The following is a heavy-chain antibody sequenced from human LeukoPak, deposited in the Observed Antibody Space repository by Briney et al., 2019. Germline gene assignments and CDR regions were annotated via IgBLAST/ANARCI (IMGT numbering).Heavy chain of an antibody. Sequence: PSETLSLTCTVSGGSISSYYWSWIRQPPGKGLEGIGYIYYSGSTNYNPSLKSRVTISVDTSKNQFSLKLSSVTAADTAVYYCAREARPGYSYGTLDYWGQGTLVTVSS. V-gene: IGHV4-59*01. CDR1: GGSISSYY. CDR3: AREARPGYSYGTLDY. CDR2: IYYSGST. D-gene: IGHD5-18*01. J-gene: IGHJ4*02.